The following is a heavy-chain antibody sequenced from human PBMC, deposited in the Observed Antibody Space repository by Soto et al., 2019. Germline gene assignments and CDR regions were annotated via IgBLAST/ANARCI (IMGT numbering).Heavy chain of an antibody. CDR1: GGSISSGGYS. J-gene: IGHJ4*02. CDR2: IYHSGST. D-gene: IGHD3-10*01. Sequence: SETLSLTCAVSGGSISSGGYSWSWIRQPPGKGLEWIGYIYHSGSTYYNPSLKSRVTISVDRSKNQFSLKLSSVTAADTAVYYCASRKSSPSSDYWGQGTLVTVSS. CDR3: ASRKSSPSSDY. V-gene: IGHV4-30-2*01.